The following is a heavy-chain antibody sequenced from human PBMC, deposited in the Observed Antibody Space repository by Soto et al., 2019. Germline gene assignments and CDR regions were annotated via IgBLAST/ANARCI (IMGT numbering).Heavy chain of an antibody. V-gene: IGHV1-46*01. Sequence: ASVKVSCKASGYTFTSYYMHWVRQAPGQGLEWMGIINPSGGSTSYAQKFQGRVTMTRDTSTSTVYMELSSLRSEDTAVYYCARDPPSFLVRFAWGFLEWSYGMDVWGQGTTVTVSS. CDR3: ARDPPSFLVRFAWGFLEWSYGMDV. CDR1: GYTFTSYY. J-gene: IGHJ6*02. D-gene: IGHD3-3*01. CDR2: INPSGGST.